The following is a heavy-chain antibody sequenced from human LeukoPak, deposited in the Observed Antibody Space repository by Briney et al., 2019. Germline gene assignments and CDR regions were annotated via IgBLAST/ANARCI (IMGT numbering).Heavy chain of an antibody. J-gene: IGHJ5*02. D-gene: IGHD3-22*01. CDR1: GYTFTSYD. CDR2: MNPNSGNT. Sequence: GASVKVSCKASGYTFTSYDINWVRQATGQGLEWMGWMNPNSGNTGYAQKFQGRVTMTRDTSISTAYMELSRLRSDDTAVYYCARSGDTYYYDSSGYYDWFDPWGQGTLVTVSS. V-gene: IGHV1-8*01. CDR3: ARSGDTYYYDSSGYYDWFDP.